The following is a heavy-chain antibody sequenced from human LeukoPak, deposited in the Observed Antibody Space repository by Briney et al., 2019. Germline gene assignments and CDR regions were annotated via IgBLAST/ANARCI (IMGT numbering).Heavy chain of an antibody. Sequence: ASVKVSCKASGYTFTSYDINWVRQATGQGLEWMGWMNPNSGNTGYAQKFQGRVTITRNTSISTAYMELSSLRSEDTAVYYCARGAVTFGGVIVIPGAFDIWGQGTMVTVSS. D-gene: IGHD3-16*02. CDR3: ARGAVTFGGVIVIPGAFDI. CDR1: GYTFTSYD. CDR2: MNPNSGNT. V-gene: IGHV1-8*03. J-gene: IGHJ3*02.